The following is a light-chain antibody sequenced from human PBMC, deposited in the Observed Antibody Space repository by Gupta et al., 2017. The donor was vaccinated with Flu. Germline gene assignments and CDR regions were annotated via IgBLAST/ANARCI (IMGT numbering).Light chain of an antibody. J-gene: IGLJ3*02. CDR3: CSYAGSSNWV. CDR2: EVI. Sequence: QSALTQPAPVSGSPGQSITISCTGTSRDVGTSNLVSWYQHHPGKAPKLMIYEVIRRPSGVSNRYSGSKSGNTASLTISGLQAEDEADYYCCSYAGSSNWVFGGGTRLTVL. CDR1: SRDVGTSNL. V-gene: IGLV2-23*02.